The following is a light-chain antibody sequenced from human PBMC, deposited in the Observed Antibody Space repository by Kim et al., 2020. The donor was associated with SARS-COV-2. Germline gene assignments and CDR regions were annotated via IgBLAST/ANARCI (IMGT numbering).Light chain of an antibody. CDR2: DAS. J-gene: IGKJ3*01. CDR3: QQRSNWPPVIT. Sequence: PGESATLSCRASRSVSSYLAWYQQKPGQAPRLLIYDASNRATGIPARFSGSGSGTDFTLTISSLEPEDFAVYYCQQRSNWPPVITFGPGTKVDIK. V-gene: IGKV3-11*01. CDR1: RSVSSY.